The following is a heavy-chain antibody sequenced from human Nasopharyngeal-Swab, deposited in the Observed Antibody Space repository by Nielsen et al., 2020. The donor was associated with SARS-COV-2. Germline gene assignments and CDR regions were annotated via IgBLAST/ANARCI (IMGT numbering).Heavy chain of an antibody. V-gene: IGHV3-13*01. CDR1: GFTFSSYD. Sequence: GESLKISCAASGFTFSSYDMHWVRQATGKGLEWVSAIGTAGDTCYPGSVKGRFTISRENAKNSLYLQMNSLRAEDTAVYYCARALYCSSTSCYTPYYYYYYMDVWGKGTTVTVSS. CDR3: ARALYCSSTSCYTPYYYYYYMDV. CDR2: IGTAGDT. D-gene: IGHD2-2*01. J-gene: IGHJ6*03.